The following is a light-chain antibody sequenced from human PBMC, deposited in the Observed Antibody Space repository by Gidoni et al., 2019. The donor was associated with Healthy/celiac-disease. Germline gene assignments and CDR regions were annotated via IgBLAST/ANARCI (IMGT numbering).Light chain of an antibody. Sequence: DVKMTQPPSTLSASVGDKVTITCRASQISSSWLAWYQQKPGRTPKLLIYKASCFASGVPSRFRGSGSGKEFPLTISILQADVCATYYCQQYNSHSTFGQGTKVEIK. CDR1: QISSSW. CDR3: QQYNSHST. J-gene: IGKJ1*01. CDR2: KAS. V-gene: IGKV1-5*03.